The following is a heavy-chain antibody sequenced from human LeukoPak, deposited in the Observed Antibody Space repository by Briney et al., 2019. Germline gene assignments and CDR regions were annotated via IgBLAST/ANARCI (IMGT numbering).Heavy chain of an antibody. D-gene: IGHD3-16*01. J-gene: IGHJ3*01. Sequence: SETLSLTCTVSGGSISGTYYWSWIRQPPGKGREGVGYIYYTGTTNSNPSLKSRVTISLDTSKHQFSLNLSSVTAADTAVYYCARRWVYDKRAFDAWGEGTMVTVSS. V-gene: IGHV4-59*08. CDR2: IYYTGTT. CDR1: GGSISGTYY. CDR3: ARRWVYDKRAFDA.